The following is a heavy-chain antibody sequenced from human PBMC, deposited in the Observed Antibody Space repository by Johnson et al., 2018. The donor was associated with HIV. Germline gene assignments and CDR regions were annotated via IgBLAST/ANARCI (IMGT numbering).Heavy chain of an antibody. CDR3: AQMGGYYDSSGYYPAGAFDI. D-gene: IGHD3-22*01. CDR1: GFTFSSYA. Sequence: QVQLVESGGGVVQPGRSLRLSCAASGFTFSSYAMHWVRQAPGKGLEWVAIISYDGSNKYYADSVKGRFTISRDNSKNTLYLQMNSLRAEDTAVYYCAQMGGYYDSSGYYPAGAFDIWGQGTMVTVSS. J-gene: IGHJ3*02. CDR2: ISYDGSNK. V-gene: IGHV3-30*14.